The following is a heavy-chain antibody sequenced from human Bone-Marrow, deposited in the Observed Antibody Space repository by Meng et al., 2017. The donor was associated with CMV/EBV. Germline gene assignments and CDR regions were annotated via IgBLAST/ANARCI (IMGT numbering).Heavy chain of an antibody. CDR1: GGSISSGNYY. V-gene: IGHV4-61*02. CDR2: MYTSETI. D-gene: IGHD2-15*01. CDR3: ARYVGAAFDI. Sequence: LTGTVSGGSISSGNYYWIWIRQPAGKGLEWIGRMYTSETINYNPSLKSRVTISVDTSKNQFSMNLSSVTAADTAVYYCARYVGAAFDIWGQGTPVTVSS. J-gene: IGHJ3*02.